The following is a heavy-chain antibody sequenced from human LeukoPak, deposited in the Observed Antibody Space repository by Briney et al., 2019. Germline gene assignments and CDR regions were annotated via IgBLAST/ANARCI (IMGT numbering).Heavy chain of an antibody. J-gene: IGHJ4*02. Sequence: SETLSLTCTVSGGSIGSDGYYWNWIRQHPGKGLEWIGYIYYSGSTSYNPSLKSRLTISVDTSKNQFSLRLSSVTAADTAVYYCARGRYYGFSGYYWGQGTLVTVSS. D-gene: IGHD3-10*01. V-gene: IGHV4-31*03. CDR1: GGSIGSDGYY. CDR2: IYYSGST. CDR3: ARGRYYGFSGYY.